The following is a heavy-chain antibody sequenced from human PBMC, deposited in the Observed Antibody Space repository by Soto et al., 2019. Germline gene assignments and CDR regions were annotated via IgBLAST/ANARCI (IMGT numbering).Heavy chain of an antibody. CDR3: ARDRGGGSGWEGGWFGP. V-gene: IGHV3-30-3*01. D-gene: IGHD6-19*01. CDR2: ISYDGSNK. CDR1: GFTFSSYA. Sequence: QVQLVESGGGVVQPGRSLRLSCAASGFTFSSYAMHWVRQAPGKGLEWVAVISYDGSNKYYADSVKGRFTISRDNSKKALYLQMNSLRAEDTVVYYCARDRGGGSGWEGGWFGPWGQGTLVTVSS. J-gene: IGHJ5*02.